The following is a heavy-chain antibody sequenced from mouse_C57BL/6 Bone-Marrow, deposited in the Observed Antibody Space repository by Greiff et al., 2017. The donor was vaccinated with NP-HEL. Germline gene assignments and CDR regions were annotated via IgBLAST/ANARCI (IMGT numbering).Heavy chain of an antibody. V-gene: IGHV1-69*01. D-gene: IGHD2-4*01. CDR1: GYTFTSYW. J-gene: IGHJ4*01. CDR2: IDPSDSYT. CDR3: ARAAYDYGDYAMDY. Sequence: QVQLKQPGAELVMPGASVKLSCKASGYTFTSYWMHWVKQRPGQGLEWIGEIDPSDSYTNYNQKFKGKSTLTVDKSSSTAYMQLSSLTSEDSAVYYCARAAYDYGDYAMDYWGQGTSVTVSS.